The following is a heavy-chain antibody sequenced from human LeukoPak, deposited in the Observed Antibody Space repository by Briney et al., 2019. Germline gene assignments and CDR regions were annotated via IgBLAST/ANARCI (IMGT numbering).Heavy chain of an antibody. D-gene: IGHD2-2*01. V-gene: IGHV3-74*01. Sequence: PGGSLRLSCAASGFTFSSYWMHWVRQAPGKGLVWVSRINSDGSSTSYADSVKGRFTISRDNAKNTLYLQMNSLRAEDTAVYYCAREMGYCSSTSCYDLAAGYWGQGTLVTVSS. CDR2: INSDGSST. CDR3: AREMGYCSSTSCYDLAAGY. CDR1: GFTFSSYW. J-gene: IGHJ4*02.